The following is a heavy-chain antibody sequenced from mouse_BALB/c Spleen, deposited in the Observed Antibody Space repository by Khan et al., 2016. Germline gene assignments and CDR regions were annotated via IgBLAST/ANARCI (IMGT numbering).Heavy chain of an antibody. CDR1: GYTFTSYW. CDR3: ASYYGSSYDYFDY. Sequence: QVQLQQPGAELARPGASVKLSCKASGYTFTSYWMQWVKQRPGQGLEWIGAIYPGDGDTRYTQKFKGKATLTADKSSSPAYMQLSSLASEDSAVYYCASYYGSSYDYFDYWGQGTTLTVSS. CDR2: IYPGDGDT. V-gene: IGHV1-87*01. J-gene: IGHJ2*01. D-gene: IGHD1-1*01.